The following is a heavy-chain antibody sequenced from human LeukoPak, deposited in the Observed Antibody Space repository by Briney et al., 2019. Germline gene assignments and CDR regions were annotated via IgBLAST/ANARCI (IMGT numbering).Heavy chain of an antibody. CDR3: ARVRGGYYFDY. CDR1: GITFSNYG. V-gene: IGHV3-7*04. D-gene: IGHD5-24*01. CDR2: IKQAGTEK. J-gene: IGHJ4*02. Sequence: GSLRLSCAASGITFSNYGMNWVRQAPGKGLEWVANIKQAGTEKYYVDSVKGRFTISRDNAKNSLFLQMNSLRAEDTAVYFCARVRGGYYFDYWGQGTLVTVSS.